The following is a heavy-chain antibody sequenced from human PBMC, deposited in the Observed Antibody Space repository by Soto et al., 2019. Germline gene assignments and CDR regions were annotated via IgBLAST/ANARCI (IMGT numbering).Heavy chain of an antibody. Sequence: SETLSLTCTGSGGSISSYYWSWIRQPPGKGLEWIGYIYYSGSTNYNPSLKSRVTISVDTSKNQFSLKLSSVTAADTAVYYCARDGSPGYSSEGFDPWGQGTLVTVSS. CDR2: IYYSGST. J-gene: IGHJ5*02. CDR1: GGSISSYY. CDR3: ARDGSPGYSSEGFDP. V-gene: IGHV4-59*01. D-gene: IGHD6-19*01.